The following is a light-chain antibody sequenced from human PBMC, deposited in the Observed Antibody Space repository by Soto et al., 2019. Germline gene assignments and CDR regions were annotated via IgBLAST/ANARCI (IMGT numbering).Light chain of an antibody. CDR1: QTVSNTY. CDR2: GAS. V-gene: IGKV3-20*01. CDR3: QQFAGLWT. Sequence: EVVLTQSPGTLSLSPGERATLSCRASQTVSNTYLAWYQQKPGQAPRLLIYGASSRATGVPDRFSGSGSGTGFTLTISRLEPEDFAVYYCQQFAGLWTFGHGTKVEIK. J-gene: IGKJ1*01.